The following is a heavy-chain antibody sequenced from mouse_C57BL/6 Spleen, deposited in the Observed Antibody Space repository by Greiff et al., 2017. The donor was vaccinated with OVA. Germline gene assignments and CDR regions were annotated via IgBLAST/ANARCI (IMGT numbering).Heavy chain of an antibody. J-gene: IGHJ2*01. Sequence: EVQLQESGAELVRPGASVKLSCTASGFNIKDDYMHWVKQRPEQGLEWIGWIDPETGDTEYASKFQGKATITADTSSNTAYLQLSSLTSEDTAVYYCTRHYYCSSYGYWGQGTTLTVSS. D-gene: IGHD1-1*01. CDR2: IDPETGDT. CDR3: TRHYYCSSYGY. CDR1: GFNIKDDY. V-gene: IGHV14-4*01.